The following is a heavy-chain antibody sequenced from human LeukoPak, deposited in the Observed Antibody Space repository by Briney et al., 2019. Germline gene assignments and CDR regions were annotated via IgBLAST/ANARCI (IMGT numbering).Heavy chain of an antibody. J-gene: IGHJ5*02. V-gene: IGHV3-23*01. CDR3: AKDDYSSGWYERLAYNWFDP. Sequence: PGGTLRLSCAASGFTFSSYGMSWVRQAPGKGLEWVSAISGSGGSTYYADSVKGRFTISRDNSKNTLYLQMNSLRAEDTAVYYCAKDDYSSGWYERLAYNWFDPWGQGTLVTVSS. CDR1: GFTFSSYG. D-gene: IGHD6-19*01. CDR2: ISGSGGST.